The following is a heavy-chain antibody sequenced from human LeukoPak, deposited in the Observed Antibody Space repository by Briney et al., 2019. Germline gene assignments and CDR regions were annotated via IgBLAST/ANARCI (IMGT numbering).Heavy chain of an antibody. CDR3: ARVRLGGYGSGSYYFDY. J-gene: IGHJ4*02. D-gene: IGHD3-10*01. Sequence: ASVKVSCKASGGTFSSYAISWVRQAPGQGLEWMGGIIPIFGTANYAQKFQGRVTITTDESTSTAYMELSSLRSEDTAVYYCARVRLGGYGSGSYYFDYWGQGTLVTVSS. CDR1: GGTFSSYA. CDR2: IIPIFGTA. V-gene: IGHV1-69*05.